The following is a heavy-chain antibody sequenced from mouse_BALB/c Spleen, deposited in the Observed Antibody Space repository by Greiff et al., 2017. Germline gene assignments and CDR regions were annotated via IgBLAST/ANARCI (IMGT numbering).Heavy chain of an antibody. Sequence: VQLMESGPGLVAPSQSLSITCTVSGFSLTSYGVHWVRQPPGKGLEWLGVIWAGGSTNYNSALMSRLSISKDNSKSQVFLKMNSLQTDDTAMYYCARDQILGFYYAMDYWGQGTSVTVSS. J-gene: IGHJ4*01. D-gene: IGHD4-1*01. CDR2: IWAGGST. V-gene: IGHV2-9*02. CDR1: GFSLTSYG. CDR3: ARDQILGFYYAMDY.